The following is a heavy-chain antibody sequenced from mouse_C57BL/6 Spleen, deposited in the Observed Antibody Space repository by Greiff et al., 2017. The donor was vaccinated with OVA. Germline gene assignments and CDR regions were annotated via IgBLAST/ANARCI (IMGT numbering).Heavy chain of an antibody. CDR3: ARSNLYDGYIYAMDY. J-gene: IGHJ4*01. CDR1: GYTFTSYW. D-gene: IGHD2-3*01. CDR2: IHPNSGST. V-gene: IGHV1-64*01. Sequence: QVQLQQPGAELVKPGASVKLSCKASGYTFTSYWMHWVKQRPGQGLEWIGMIHPNSGSTNYNEKFKSKATLTVDKSSSTAYMQLSSLTSEDSAVYYCARSNLYDGYIYAMDYWGQGTSVTVSS.